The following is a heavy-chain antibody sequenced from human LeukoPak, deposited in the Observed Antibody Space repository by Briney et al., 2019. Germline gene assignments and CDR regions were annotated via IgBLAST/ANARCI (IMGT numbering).Heavy chain of an antibody. CDR2: INSDGGST. D-gene: IGHD5-18*01. J-gene: IGHJ4*02. Sequence: GGSLRLSCAASGFTLSSYWMHWVRQAPGKGLVWVSGINSDGGSTRYADSVKGRFIITRDNSKNTLYLQMNSLRAEDTAVYYCAKDGAGYSYGYPDYWGQGTLVTVSS. CDR1: GFTLSSYW. V-gene: IGHV3-74*01. CDR3: AKDGAGYSYGYPDY.